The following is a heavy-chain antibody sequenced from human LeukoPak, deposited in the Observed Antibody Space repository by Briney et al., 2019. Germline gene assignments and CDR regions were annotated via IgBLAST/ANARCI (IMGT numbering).Heavy chain of an antibody. CDR3: ARVSVSLAANDAFDI. D-gene: IGHD2/OR15-2a*01. J-gene: IGHJ3*02. CDR2: IYYSGST. CDR1: GGSISSYY. Sequence: PSETLSLTCNVSGGSISSYYWSWIRQPPGKGLEWIGYIYYSGSTNYNPSLKSRVTISVDTSKNQFSLKLSSVTAADTAAYYCARVSVSLAANDAFDIWGQGTMVTVSS. V-gene: IGHV4-59*01.